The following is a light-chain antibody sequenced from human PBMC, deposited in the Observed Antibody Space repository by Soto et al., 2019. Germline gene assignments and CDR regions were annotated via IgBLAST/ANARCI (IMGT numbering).Light chain of an antibody. CDR3: GSYTTKNTLVV. V-gene: IGLV2-14*01. CDR1: SSDIGRYDY. CDR2: EVT. J-gene: IGLJ2*01. Sequence: QSVLTQPASVSGSPGQSITISCSGTSSDIGRYDYVAWYQQHPGKAPKLMIYEVTSRPSGVSNRFSGSKSGNTASLTISGLQTEDEADYYCGSYTTKNTLVVFGGGTQLTVL.